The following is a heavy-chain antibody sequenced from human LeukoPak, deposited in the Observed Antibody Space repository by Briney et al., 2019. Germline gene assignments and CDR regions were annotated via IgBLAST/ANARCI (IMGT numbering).Heavy chain of an antibody. D-gene: IGHD2-21*02. V-gene: IGHV5-51*01. CDR2: IYPGDSDT. CDR1: GYSFSSYW. Sequence: GESLKISCKGSGYSFSSYWIGWVRQMPGKGLEWMGMIYPGDSDTRYSPSFQGQVTISADKSVSTAYLQWSSLKASDTAMYYCARRAYCGGDCYLDYWGQGTLVTVSS. J-gene: IGHJ4*02. CDR3: ARRAYCGGDCYLDY.